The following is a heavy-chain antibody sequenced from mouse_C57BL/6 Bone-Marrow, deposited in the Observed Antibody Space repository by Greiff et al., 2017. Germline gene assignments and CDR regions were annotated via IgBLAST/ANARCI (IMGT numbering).Heavy chain of an antibody. CDR1: GYTFTDYY. CDR2: INPNNGGT. J-gene: IGHJ1*03. D-gene: IGHD1-1*01. V-gene: IGHV1-26*01. Sequence: EVQLQQSGPELVKPGASVKISCKASGYTFTDYYMNWVKQSHGKSLEWIGDINPNNGGTSYNQKFKGKATLTVDKSSSTAYMELRSLTSEDSAVYYCARSIYYYGEWYFDVWGTGTTVTVSA. CDR3: ARSIYYYGEWYFDV.